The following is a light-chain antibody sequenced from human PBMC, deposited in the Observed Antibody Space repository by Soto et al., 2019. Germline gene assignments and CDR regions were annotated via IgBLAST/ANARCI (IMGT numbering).Light chain of an antibody. CDR2: DVS. CDR3: ASYAGSRTYV. CDR1: SSDFGGYNY. Sequence: QSVLTQPRSVSGSPGQSVTISCTGTSSDFGGYNYVSWYQHHPGKAPKLMIYDVSERPSGVPDRFSGSKSGNTASLTISGLQAEDEADYYCASYAGSRTYVFGSGTKVTVL. J-gene: IGLJ1*01. V-gene: IGLV2-11*01.